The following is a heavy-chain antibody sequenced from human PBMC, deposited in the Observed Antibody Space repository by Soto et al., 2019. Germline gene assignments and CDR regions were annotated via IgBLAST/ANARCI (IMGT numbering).Heavy chain of an antibody. CDR2: IIPIFGTA. CDR1: GGTFSSYA. D-gene: IGHD4-4*01. Sequence: SVKVSCKASGGTFSSYAISWVRQAPGQGLEWMGGIIPIFGTANYAQKFQGRVTITADESTSTAYMELSSLRSEDTAVYYCARDPTVTTFGYYYGMDVWGQGTTVTVSS. J-gene: IGHJ6*02. V-gene: IGHV1-69*13. CDR3: ARDPTVTTFGYYYGMDV.